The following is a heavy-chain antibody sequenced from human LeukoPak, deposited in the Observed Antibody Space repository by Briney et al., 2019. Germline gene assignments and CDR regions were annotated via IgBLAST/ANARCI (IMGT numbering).Heavy chain of an antibody. J-gene: IGHJ5*02. CDR2: IYSSGST. V-gene: IGHV4-39*07. CDR1: GGSISYSNSY. Sequence: PSETLSLTCTVSGGSISYSNSYWGWIRQPPGKGLEWIGNIYSSGSTYYTPSLKSRVTISVVTSKNQFSLKRRSVTAADTAVYYCARASCGGGTCYDSRGWFDPWGQGTLVTVSS. CDR3: ARASCGGGTCYDSRGWFDP. D-gene: IGHD2-15*01.